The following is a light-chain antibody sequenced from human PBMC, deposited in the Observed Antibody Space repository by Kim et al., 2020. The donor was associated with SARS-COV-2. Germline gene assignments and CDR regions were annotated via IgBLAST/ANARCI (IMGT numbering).Light chain of an antibody. Sequence: ASVGDRVTITCRASQSISRYLVWYHQKPGKAPPMLIYGASTLQVGVPSRFNGSGSGTDFTLTITNLQPDDFGTYYCQHAYRSPISFGQGTRLEIK. J-gene: IGKJ5*01. V-gene: IGKV1-39*01. CDR1: QSISRY. CDR3: QHAYRSPIS. CDR2: GAS.